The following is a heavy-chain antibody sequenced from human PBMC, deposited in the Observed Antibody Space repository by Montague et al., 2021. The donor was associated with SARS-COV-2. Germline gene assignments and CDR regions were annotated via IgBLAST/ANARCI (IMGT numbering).Heavy chain of an antibody. CDR1: GGSFSGYY. CDR2: INHSGTT. CDR3: ARWDPQTLTLIGLRGKSASAY. D-gene: IGHD4-23*01. Sequence: SETLSLTCSVSGGSFSGYYWTWIRQSPGKGLEWIAEINHSGTTNYNFNPSLRSRVTISVDTSKSQFSLKLSSVTAADTGVYYCARWDPQTLTLIGLRGKSASAYGGQGTVVTVSS. V-gene: IGHV4-34*01. J-gene: IGHJ4*02.